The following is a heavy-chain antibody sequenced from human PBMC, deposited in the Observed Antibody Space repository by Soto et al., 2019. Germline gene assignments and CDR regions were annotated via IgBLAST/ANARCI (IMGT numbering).Heavy chain of an antibody. CDR2: ISSSSSYI. V-gene: IGHV3-21*01. CDR1: GFTFSSYS. J-gene: IGHJ4*02. CDR3: ARDIAASRGVFDY. D-gene: IGHD6-13*01. Sequence: GSLRLSCAASGFTFSSYSMNWVRQAPGKGLEWVSSISSSSSYIYYADSVKGRFTISRDNAKNSLYLQMNSLRAEDTAVYYCARDIAASRGVFDYWGQGTLVTVSS.